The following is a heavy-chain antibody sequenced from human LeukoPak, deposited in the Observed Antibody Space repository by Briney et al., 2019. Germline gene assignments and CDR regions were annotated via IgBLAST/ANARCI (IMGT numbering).Heavy chain of an antibody. J-gene: IGHJ4*02. Sequence: GGSLRLSCAASGFTFSSYSMNWVRQAPGKGLEWVSYISSSSSTIYYADSVKGRFTISRDNAKNSLYLQMNSLRAEDTAVYYCARDRPILTYTVFDYWGQGTLVTVSS. CDR3: ARDRPILTYTVFDY. D-gene: IGHD3-9*01. V-gene: IGHV3-48*04. CDR1: GFTFSSYS. CDR2: ISSSSSTI.